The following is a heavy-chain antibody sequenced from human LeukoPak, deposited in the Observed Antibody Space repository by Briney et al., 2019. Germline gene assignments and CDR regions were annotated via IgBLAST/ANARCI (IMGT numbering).Heavy chain of an antibody. CDR1: GFTFRNNW. V-gene: IGHV3-74*01. J-gene: IGHJ4*02. CDR2: IKSDGSIT. Sequence: GGSMRLACAASGFTFRNNWMHWVRQAPGKVRVWVSRIKSDGSITTYADSVKGRFTISRDNAKSTLYLQMNSLRGEDTAVYYCTRDAAGLDYWGQGTLVTVSS. CDR3: TRDAAGLDY. D-gene: IGHD1-14*01.